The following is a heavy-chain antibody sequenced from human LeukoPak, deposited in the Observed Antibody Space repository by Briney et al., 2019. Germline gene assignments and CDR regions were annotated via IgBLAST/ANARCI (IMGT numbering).Heavy chain of an antibody. CDR1: GGSISSYY. Sequence: PWETLSLTCTVSGGSISSYYWSWIRQPPGKGLEWIGYISYSGSTNFNPSLKSRVTISVDTSKNQFSMKLSSVTAADTAVYYCAREGTAGTNLNWFDPWGQGTLVTVSS. CDR2: ISYSGST. CDR3: AREGTAGTNLNWFDP. D-gene: IGHD1-1*01. V-gene: IGHV4-59*01. J-gene: IGHJ5*02.